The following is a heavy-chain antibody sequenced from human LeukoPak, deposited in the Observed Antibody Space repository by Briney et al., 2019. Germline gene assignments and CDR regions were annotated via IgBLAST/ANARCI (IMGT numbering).Heavy chain of an antibody. D-gene: IGHD6-6*01. J-gene: IGHJ4*02. CDR3: ATRIGGGSSYYFDY. CDR2: ASYSGGT. V-gene: IGHV4-31*03. CDR1: GGSVTGGGYY. Sequence: SETLSLTCSVSGGSVTGGGYYWSWIRQHPGKGLEWIGFASYSGGTYYNPSLMSRITISVDRSQNQFSLRMRDVTAADTAVYYCATRIGGGSSYYFDYWGQGTLVTVSS.